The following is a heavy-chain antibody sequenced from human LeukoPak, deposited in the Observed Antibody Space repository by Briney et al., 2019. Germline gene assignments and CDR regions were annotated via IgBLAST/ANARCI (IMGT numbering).Heavy chain of an antibody. D-gene: IGHD1-14*01. V-gene: IGHV1-18*01. CDR2: VSAYNGDT. J-gene: IGHJ6*03. CDR1: GYTFTDYG. Sequence: GASVKVSCKASGYTFTDYGFTWVRQAPGQGLDWMGWVSAYNGDTTYAQKFQGRVTMTTDTSTRTAYMELRNLRSDDTAMYYCVRGGITTYMDVWGKGTTVTVSS. CDR3: VRGGITTYMDV.